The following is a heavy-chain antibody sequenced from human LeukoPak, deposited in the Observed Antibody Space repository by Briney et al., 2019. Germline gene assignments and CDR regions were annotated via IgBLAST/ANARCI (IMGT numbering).Heavy chain of an antibody. CDR1: GGSFSDYW. Sequence: PSETLSLTCAVYGGSFSDYWWTWIRQSPGKGLEWIGEVNHSGRTNYNPSLKSRVSISVDRSKKQFSLKLSSVTAADTAVYYCTRGSIAYYYMDVWGKGTTVTISS. CDR3: TRGSIAYYYMDV. V-gene: IGHV4-34*01. D-gene: IGHD3-22*01. CDR2: VNHSGRT. J-gene: IGHJ6*03.